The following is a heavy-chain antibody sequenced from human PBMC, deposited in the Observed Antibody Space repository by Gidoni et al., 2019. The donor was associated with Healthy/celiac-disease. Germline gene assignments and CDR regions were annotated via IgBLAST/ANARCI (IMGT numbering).Heavy chain of an antibody. CDR1: GFTFSSYD. CDR3: ARGGLSRMANWFDP. D-gene: IGHD2-8*01. CDR2: IGTAGDT. Sequence: EVQLVESGGGLVQPGGSLRLSCAASGFTFSSYDLHWVRQATGKGLEWVSAIGTAGDTYYPGSVKGRFTISRENAKNSLYLQMNSLRAGDTAVYYCARGGLSRMANWFDPWGQGTLVTVSS. J-gene: IGHJ5*02. V-gene: IGHV3-13*01.